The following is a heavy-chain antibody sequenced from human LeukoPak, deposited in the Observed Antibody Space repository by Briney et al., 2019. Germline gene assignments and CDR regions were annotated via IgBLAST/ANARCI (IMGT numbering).Heavy chain of an antibody. CDR1: GYSISSGYY. Sequence: SETLSLTCTVSGYSISSGYYWSWIRQPPGKGLEWIGYIYYSGSTHYNPSLKSRVTISIDTSKSHFSLNLSSMTAADTAIYYCAKVGAASRNYYYYGIDVWGQGTTVTVSS. J-gene: IGHJ6*02. CDR3: AKVGAASRNYYYYGIDV. D-gene: IGHD2-2*01. V-gene: IGHV4-61*03. CDR2: IYYSGST.